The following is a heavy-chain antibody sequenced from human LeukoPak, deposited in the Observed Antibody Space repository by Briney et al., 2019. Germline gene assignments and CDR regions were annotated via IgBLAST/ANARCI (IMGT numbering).Heavy chain of an antibody. J-gene: IGHJ3*02. CDR2: FSSSGRTI. CDR3: ARRSPDDSEYYYDSSGSPPNAFDI. CDR1: GFPFSDYY. D-gene: IGHD3-22*01. Sequence: GSLRLSGAASGFPFSDYYMSWIRQAPGKGVEGVSYFSSSGRTIYYADSVKGRFTIYRDDAKNSLYLQMNSLRAEDTAVYYCARRSPDDSEYYYDSSGSPPNAFDIWGQGTMVTVSS. V-gene: IGHV3-11*01.